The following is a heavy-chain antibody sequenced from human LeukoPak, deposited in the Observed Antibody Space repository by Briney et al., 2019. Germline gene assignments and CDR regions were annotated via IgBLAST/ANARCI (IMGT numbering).Heavy chain of an antibody. CDR2: ITGDGTHI. V-gene: IGHV3-74*01. CDR1: GFTFSNYL. Sequence: GGSLRLSCAASGFTFSNYLMHWVRQAPGEGLVWVSRITGDGTHILYADSVKGRFTMSRDNAKNTLYLQMNSLRAEDTALYYCARSVAASRDYWGQGTLVTVSS. D-gene: IGHD2-15*01. J-gene: IGHJ4*02. CDR3: ARSVAASRDY.